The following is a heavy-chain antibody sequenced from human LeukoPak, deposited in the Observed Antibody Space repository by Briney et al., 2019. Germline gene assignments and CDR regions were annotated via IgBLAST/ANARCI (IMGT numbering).Heavy chain of an antibody. CDR1: GFTFSNYG. CDR2: ISISSDI. J-gene: IGHJ4*02. V-gene: IGHV3-21*01. Sequence: GGSLRLSCAASGFTFSNYGMNWVRQAPGKGLEWVSSISISSDIYYADSVKGRFTISRDNAKNSLDLQMNSLRAEHTAVYYCXXNHRDGYSELGYWGQGTLVTVSS. CDR3: XXNHRDGYSELGY. D-gene: IGHD5-24*01.